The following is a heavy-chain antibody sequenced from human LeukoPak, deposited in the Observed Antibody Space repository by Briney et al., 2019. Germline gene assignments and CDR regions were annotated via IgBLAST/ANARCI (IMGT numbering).Heavy chain of an antibody. D-gene: IGHD3-22*01. V-gene: IGHV3-21*01. Sequence: PGGSLRLSCAASGFSFNSHSMNWVRQAPGKGLEWVSSITSSSSYIFHADSLKGRFTISRDNAKDSLFLQMNSLRAEDTAVYYCARVGDYYDSPGYYNFDYWGQGTLVSVSS. CDR1: GFSFNSHS. CDR2: ITSSSSYI. CDR3: ARVGDYYDSPGYYNFDY. J-gene: IGHJ4*02.